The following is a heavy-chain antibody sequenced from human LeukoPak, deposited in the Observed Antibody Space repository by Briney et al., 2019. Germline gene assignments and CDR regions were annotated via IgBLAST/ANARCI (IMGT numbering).Heavy chain of an antibody. J-gene: IGHJ4*02. V-gene: IGHV3-23*01. CDR2: IGGSDGRT. Sequence: GGSLRLSCAASGFTFSSYAMSWVRQARGKGLEWVSVIGGSDGRTYYADSVKGRFTISRDNSKNTLYMQMNSLRAEDTAVYYCAKQGYTTSWLYFDYWGQGTLVTVSS. CDR3: AKQGYTTSWLYFDY. D-gene: IGHD5-12*01. CDR1: GFTFSSYA.